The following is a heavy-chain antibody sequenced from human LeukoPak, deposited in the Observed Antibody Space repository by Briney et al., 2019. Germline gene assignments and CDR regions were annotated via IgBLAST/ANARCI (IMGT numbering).Heavy chain of an antibody. V-gene: IGHV1-8*01. CDR2: MNPNSGNT. J-gene: IGHJ5*02. CDR1: GYTFTSYD. Sequence: ASVKVSCKASGYTFTSYDINWVRQATGQGLEWMGGMNPNSGNTGYAQKFQGRVTMTRNTSISTAYMELSSLRSEDTAVYYCATDPQNNWNPSGWFDPWGQGTLVTVSS. D-gene: IGHD1-20*01. CDR3: ATDPQNNWNPSGWFDP.